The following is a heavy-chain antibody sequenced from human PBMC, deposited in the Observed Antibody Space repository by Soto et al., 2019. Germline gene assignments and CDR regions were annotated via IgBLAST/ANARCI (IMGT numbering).Heavy chain of an antibody. V-gene: IGHV4-59*01. CDR2: IYYSGST. J-gene: IGHJ6*04. D-gene: IGHD3-22*01. Sequence: QVQLQESGPGLVKPSETLSLTCTVSGGSISSYYWSWIRQPPGKGLEWIGYIYYSGSTNYNPSLKSRGTISVDTSKNQFSMRLSSVTAADTAVYYCARGSSGNYYGMDVWGKGTTVTVSS. CDR3: ARGSSGNYYGMDV. CDR1: GGSISSYY.